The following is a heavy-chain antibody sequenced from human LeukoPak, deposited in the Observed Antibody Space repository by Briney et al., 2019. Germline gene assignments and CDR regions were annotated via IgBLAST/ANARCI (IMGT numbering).Heavy chain of an antibody. V-gene: IGHV4-59*08. CDR2: YYSGST. CDR1: GGSIRSYY. D-gene: IGHD2/OR15-2a*01. Sequence: PSETLSLTCTVSGGSIRSYYWSWIRQPPGKGLEWIGYYYSGSTNHNPSLKSRVTISVDTSKTQFSLRLSSATAADTAVYYCATGFTTKMNYWGQGTLVTVSS. J-gene: IGHJ4*02. CDR3: ATGFTTKMNY.